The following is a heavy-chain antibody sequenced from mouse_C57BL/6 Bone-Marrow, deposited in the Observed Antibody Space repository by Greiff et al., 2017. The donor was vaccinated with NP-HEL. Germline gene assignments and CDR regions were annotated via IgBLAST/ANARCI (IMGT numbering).Heavy chain of an antibody. CDR2: IHPNSGST. V-gene: IGHV1-64*01. D-gene: IGHD2-4*01. Sequence: QVQLQQPGAELVKPGASVKLSCKASGYTFTSYWMHWVKQRPGQGLEWIGMIHPNSGSTNYNEKFKSKATLTVDKSSSTAYMQLSSLTSEDSAVYYCASPSYDYDPYAMDYWGQGTSVTVSS. CDR3: ASPSYDYDPYAMDY. CDR1: GYTFTSYW. J-gene: IGHJ4*01.